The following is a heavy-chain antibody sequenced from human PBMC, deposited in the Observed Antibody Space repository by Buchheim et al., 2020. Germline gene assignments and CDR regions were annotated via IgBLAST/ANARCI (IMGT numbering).Heavy chain of an antibody. D-gene: IGHD4-11*01. V-gene: IGHV4-34*01. Sequence: QVQLQQWGAGLLKPSETLSLTCAVYGGSFSGYYWSWIRQPPEKGLEWIGEINHSGSTNYNPSLKSRVTISVDTYKNQFSLKLSSVTAADTAVYYCASETVTKYGMDVWGQGTT. J-gene: IGHJ6*02. CDR1: GGSFSGYY. CDR3: ASETVTKYGMDV. CDR2: INHSGST.